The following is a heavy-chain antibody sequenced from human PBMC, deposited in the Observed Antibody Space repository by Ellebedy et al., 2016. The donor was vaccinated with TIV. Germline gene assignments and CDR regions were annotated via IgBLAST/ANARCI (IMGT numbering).Heavy chain of an antibody. J-gene: IGHJ4*02. Sequence: SGPTLVKPTQTLTLTCTFSGFSLSTTRVSVSWIRQPPGKALEWLARIDLDDDKYFNTSLRTRLNISKDTSKNQVVLTMTNIDPVDKAKHYCARTDGSGWAFDSWGQGTLVTVSS. CDR2: IDLDDDK. CDR1: GFSLSTTRVS. D-gene: IGHD6-19*01. CDR3: ARTDGSGWAFDS. V-gene: IGHV2-70*11.